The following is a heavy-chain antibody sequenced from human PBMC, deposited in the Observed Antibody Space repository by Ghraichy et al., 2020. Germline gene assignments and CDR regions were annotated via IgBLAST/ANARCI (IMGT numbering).Heavy chain of an antibody. Sequence: GESLNISCAASGFTFSSYSMNWVRQAPWKGLEWVSSISSSSSYIYYADSVKGRFTISRDNAKNSLYLQMNSLRAEDTAVYYCARDGEGIVGAIGGMDVWGRGTTVTVSS. CDR3: ARDGEGIVGAIGGMDV. CDR1: GFTFSSYS. V-gene: IGHV3-21*01. D-gene: IGHD1-26*01. J-gene: IGHJ6*02. CDR2: ISSSSSYI.